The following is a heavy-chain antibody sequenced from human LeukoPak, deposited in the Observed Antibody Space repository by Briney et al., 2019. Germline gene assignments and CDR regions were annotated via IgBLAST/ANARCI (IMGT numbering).Heavy chain of an antibody. CDR3: ARGRLFYGSGSNGPQPRAPEVFDI. J-gene: IGHJ3*02. Sequence: PSETLSLTCAVYGGSFSGYYWSWIRQPPGKGLEWIGEINHSGSTNYNPSLKSRVTISVDTSKNQFSLKLSSVTAADTAVYYCARGRLFYGSGSNGPQPRAPEVFDIWGQGTMVTVSS. D-gene: IGHD3-10*01. CDR2: INHSGST. V-gene: IGHV4-34*01. CDR1: GGSFSGYY.